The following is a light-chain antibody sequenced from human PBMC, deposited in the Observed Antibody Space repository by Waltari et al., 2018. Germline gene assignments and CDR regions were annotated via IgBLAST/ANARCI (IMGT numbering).Light chain of an antibody. CDR2: DDK. CDR1: NIGSKS. Sequence: SYVVTQPPSMSAAPGQTARLTCGGRNIGSKSVHWYQQRPSQAPVLVVYDDKDRPSGIPERFSGSNSGNTATLTISRVEAGDEADYYCQVWDINSDHIWVFGGGTKL. V-gene: IGLV3-21*02. J-gene: IGLJ3*02. CDR3: QVWDINSDHIWV.